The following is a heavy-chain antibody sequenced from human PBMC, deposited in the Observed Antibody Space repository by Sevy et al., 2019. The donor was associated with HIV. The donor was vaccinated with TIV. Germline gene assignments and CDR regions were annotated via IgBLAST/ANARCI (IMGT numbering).Heavy chain of an antibody. J-gene: IGHJ3*02. Sequence: GGSLRLSCAASGFTFSSYSMSWVRQAPGKGLEWVSAISGSGGSTYYADSVKGRFTISRDNSKNTMYLEMNSLRAEDTAVYYWAKDLMVVVVKLDAFDIWGQGTMVTVSS. CDR1: GFTFSSYS. V-gene: IGHV3-23*01. CDR2: ISGSGGST. D-gene: IGHD3-22*01. CDR3: AKDLMVVVVKLDAFDI.